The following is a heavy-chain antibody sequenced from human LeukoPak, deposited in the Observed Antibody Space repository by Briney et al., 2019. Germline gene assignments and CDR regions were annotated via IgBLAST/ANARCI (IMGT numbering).Heavy chain of an antibody. CDR3: ARVASNYDFDY. CDR1: GFTFSSYG. V-gene: IGHV3-23*01. Sequence: GGSLRLSCAASGFTFSSYGMSWVRQAPGKGLEWVSAISGSGGSTYYADSVKGRFTISRDNAQNSLYLQMNSLRAEDTALYYCARVASNYDFDYWGQGTLVGVSS. J-gene: IGHJ4*02. CDR2: ISGSGGST. D-gene: IGHD4-11*01.